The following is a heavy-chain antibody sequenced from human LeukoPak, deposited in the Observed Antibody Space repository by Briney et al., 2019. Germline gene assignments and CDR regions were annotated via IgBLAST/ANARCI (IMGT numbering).Heavy chain of an antibody. V-gene: IGHV3-23*01. CDR2: IRGSGDNT. CDR3: AKCWGVGAHYGMDV. J-gene: IGHJ6*02. Sequence: GGSLRLSRAASGYNFDSYAMSWVRQAPGKGLEWVSGIRGSGDNTYYADSVRGRFTISRDNSKNTLYLQMNSLRAEDTALYYCAKCWGVGAHYGMDVWGQGTTVTVSS. CDR1: GYNFDSYA. D-gene: IGHD1-26*01.